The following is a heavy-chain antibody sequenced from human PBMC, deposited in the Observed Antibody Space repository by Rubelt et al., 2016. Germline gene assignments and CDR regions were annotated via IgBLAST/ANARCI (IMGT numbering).Heavy chain of an antibody. CDR2: IIPIFGTA. V-gene: IGHV1-69*01. D-gene: IGHD4-11*01. CDR1: GDTFSSYA. J-gene: IGHJ6*02. Sequence: GDTFSSYAISWVRQAPGQGLEWMGGIIPIFGTANYAQKFQGRVTITADESTSTAYMELSSLRSEDTAVYYCARGAQGTTVTYYYYGMDVWGQGTTVTVSS. CDR3: ARGAQGTTVTYYYYGMDV.